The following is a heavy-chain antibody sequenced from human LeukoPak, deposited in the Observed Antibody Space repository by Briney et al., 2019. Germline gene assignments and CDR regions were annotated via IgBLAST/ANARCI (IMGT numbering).Heavy chain of an antibody. CDR2: IIPILGIA. Sequence: GGSLRLSCAASGFTFSSYAISWVRQAPGQGLEWMGRIIPILGIANYAQKFQGRVTITADKSTSTAYMELSSLRSEDTAVYYCATGGGAVTSFGYYYGMDVWGQGTTVTVSS. CDR1: GFTFSSYA. CDR3: ATGGGAVTSFGYYYGMDV. D-gene: IGHD3-16*01. J-gene: IGHJ6*02. V-gene: IGHV1-69*04.